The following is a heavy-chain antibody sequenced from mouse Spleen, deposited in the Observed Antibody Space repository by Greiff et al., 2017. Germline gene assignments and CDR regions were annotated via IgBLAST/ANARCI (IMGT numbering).Heavy chain of an antibody. D-gene: IGHD4-1*02. CDR3: AINWDWYFDV. V-gene: IGHV3-6*01. CDR2: ISYDGSN. Sequence: ESGPGLVKPSQSLSLTCSVTGYSITSGYYWNWIRQFPGNKLEWMGYISYDGSNNYNPSLKNRISITRDTSKNQFFLKLNSVTTEDTATYYCAINWDWYFDVWGAGTTVTVSS. CDR1: GYSITSGYY. J-gene: IGHJ1*01.